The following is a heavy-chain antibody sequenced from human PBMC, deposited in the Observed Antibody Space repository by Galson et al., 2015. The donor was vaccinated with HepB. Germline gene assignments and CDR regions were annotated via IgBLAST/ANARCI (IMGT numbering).Heavy chain of an antibody. D-gene: IGHD3-10*01. Sequence: SVKVSCKASGYTFTSYSMHWVRQAPGQGLEWMGIINPIGSGTIYAQKFQGRVTMTSDTSTSTVYMDLSSLRSEDTAVYYCARERGDYYGSGSQGYYYYGMDVWGQVTTVTVSS. CDR3: ARERGDYYGSGSQGYYYYGMDV. CDR2: INPIGSGT. CDR1: GYTFTSYS. J-gene: IGHJ6*02. V-gene: IGHV1-46*03.